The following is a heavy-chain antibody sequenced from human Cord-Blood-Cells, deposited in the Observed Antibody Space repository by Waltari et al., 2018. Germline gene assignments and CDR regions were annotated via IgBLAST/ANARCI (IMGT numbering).Heavy chain of an antibody. CDR1: GFTFSSYG. J-gene: IGHJ4*02. V-gene: IGHV3-30*18. Sequence: QVQLVESGGGVVQPGRSLRLSCAASGFTFSSYGMHWVRQAPGKGLEWVAVISYDGSNKYYADSVKGRFTISRDNSKNTLYLQMNSLRAEDTAVYYCAKDWHYGSGSYYVYWGQGTLVTVSS. D-gene: IGHD3-10*01. CDR3: AKDWHYGSGSYYVY. CDR2: ISYDGSNK.